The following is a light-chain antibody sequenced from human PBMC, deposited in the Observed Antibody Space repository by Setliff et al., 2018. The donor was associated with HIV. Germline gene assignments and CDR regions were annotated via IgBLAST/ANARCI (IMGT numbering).Light chain of an antibody. Sequence: QSALTQPASVSGSPGQSITTSCTGTSSDIGAYNYVSWYQHHPGKAPKVIIYDVNKRPSGASTRFSGSKSGTSASLTISGLQAEDEGDYYCSSYTNTRTVVFGGGTKVTVL. CDR3: SSYTNTRTVV. J-gene: IGLJ2*01. CDR1: SSDIGAYNY. CDR2: DVN. V-gene: IGLV2-14*03.